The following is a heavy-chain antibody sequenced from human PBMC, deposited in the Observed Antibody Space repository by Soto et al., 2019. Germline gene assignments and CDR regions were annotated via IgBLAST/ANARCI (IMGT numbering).Heavy chain of an antibody. Sequence: SGPTLVKPTQTLTLTCTFSGFSLSTSGVGVGWIRQPPGKALEWLALIYWDDDKRYSPSLKSRLTITKDTSKNQVVLTMTNMDPVDTATYYCALTTVDDYGDILSNWFDPWGQGTLVTVSS. D-gene: IGHD4-17*01. CDR3: ALTTVDDYGDILSNWFDP. J-gene: IGHJ5*02. V-gene: IGHV2-5*02. CDR1: GFSLSTSGVG. CDR2: IYWDDDK.